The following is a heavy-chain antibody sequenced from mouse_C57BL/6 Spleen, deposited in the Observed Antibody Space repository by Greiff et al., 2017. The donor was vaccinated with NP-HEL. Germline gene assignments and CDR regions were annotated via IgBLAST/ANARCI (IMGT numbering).Heavy chain of an antibody. CDR2: IDPETGGT. CDR1: GYTFTDYE. J-gene: IGHJ4*01. CDR3: TRYDLDAGYYAMDY. V-gene: IGHV1-15*01. D-gene: IGHD2-3*01. Sequence: VQLQQSGAELVRPGASVTLSRKASGYTFTDYEMHWVKQTPVHGLEWIGAIDPETGGTAYNQKFKGKAILTADKSSSTAYMELRSLTSEDSAVYYCTRYDLDAGYYAMDYWGQGTSVTVSS.